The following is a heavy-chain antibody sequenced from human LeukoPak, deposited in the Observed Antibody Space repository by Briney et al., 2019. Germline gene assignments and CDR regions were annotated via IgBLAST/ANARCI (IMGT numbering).Heavy chain of an antibody. J-gene: IGHJ6*02. Sequence: GGSLRLSCAASGFTFSDYAMYWVRQAPGKGLEWVAVISYGGSNKYYADSVKGRFTISRDNSKKTLYVQMNSLRAEDTAVYYCARCLVTAIRDGMDVWGQGTTVTVSS. CDR2: ISYGGSNK. CDR3: ARCLVTAIRDGMDV. CDR1: GFTFSDYA. D-gene: IGHD2-21*02. V-gene: IGHV3-30-3*01.